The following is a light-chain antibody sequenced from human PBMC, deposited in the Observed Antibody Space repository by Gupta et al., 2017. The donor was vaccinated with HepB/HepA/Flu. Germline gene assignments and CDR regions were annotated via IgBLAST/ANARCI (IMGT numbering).Light chain of an antibody. J-gene: IGKJ4*01. Sequence: EIVLTQSPATLSLSPGERATLSCRASQSVSSYLAWYQQKPGQAPRLLIYDASNRATGIPARFSGSGYGTDFTLTSSRRESEDFAVYYWQQRSNLLTFGGGTKVEIK. CDR2: DAS. V-gene: IGKV3-11*01. CDR3: QQRSNLLT. CDR1: QSVSSY.